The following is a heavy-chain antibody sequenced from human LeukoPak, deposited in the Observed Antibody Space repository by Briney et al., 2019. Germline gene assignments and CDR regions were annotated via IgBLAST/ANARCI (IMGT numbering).Heavy chain of an antibody. Sequence: PSQTLSLTCTVSGGSLSSGDYYWSWIRQPPGKGLEWIGYIYYSGSTYYNPSLKSRVTISVDTSKNQFSLKLSSVTAADTAVYYCAGSSEAAAYLLFDYWGQGTLVTVSS. CDR2: IYYSGST. J-gene: IGHJ4*02. CDR1: GGSLSSGDYY. V-gene: IGHV4-30-4*01. CDR3: AGSSEAAAYLLFDY. D-gene: IGHD2-2*01.